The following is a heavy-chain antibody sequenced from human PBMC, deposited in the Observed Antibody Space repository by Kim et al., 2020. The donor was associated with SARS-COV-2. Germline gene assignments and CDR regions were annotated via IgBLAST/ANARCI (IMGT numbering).Heavy chain of an antibody. CDR3: ARDRNSQNWFDP. CDR1: GFSLSNYA. J-gene: IGHJ5*02. Sequence: GGSLRLSCTASGFSLSNYAMNWVRQAPGKGLEWVSYISIGSSTIYYADSVKGRFTISKDNAKNSLYLQMNSLRDEDTAVYYCARDRNSQNWFDPWGQGTLVNVSS. CDR2: ISIGSSTI. D-gene: IGHD2-21*01. V-gene: IGHV3-48*02.